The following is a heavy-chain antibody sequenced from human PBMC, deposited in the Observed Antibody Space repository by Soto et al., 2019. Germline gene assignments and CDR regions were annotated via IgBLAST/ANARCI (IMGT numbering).Heavy chain of an antibody. D-gene: IGHD3-16*01. CDR2: ISYSDTT. J-gene: IGHJ2*01. Sequence: QVQLQESGPGLVKPSETLSLTCTVSGTSISDSFWRWIRQPPGKGLEWIGHISYSDTTNYNPSLTTRVSLSVDMSKSQLSLELRSLTAEDSAVYYCARHDGFNTWAPLSHWGRGTLVTVAS. CDR3: ARHDGFNTWAPLSH. V-gene: IGHV4-59*08. CDR1: GTSISDSF.